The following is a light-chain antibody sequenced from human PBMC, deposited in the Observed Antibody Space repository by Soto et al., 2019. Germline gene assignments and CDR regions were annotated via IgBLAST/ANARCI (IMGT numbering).Light chain of an antibody. CDR1: QSVSSS. J-gene: IGKJ1*01. V-gene: IGKV3-15*01. Sequence: EIVVTQSPATLSVSPGERVTLSCRASQSVSSSLAWYQQRPCQAPRLLIYDTSTRAPGIAARFSGSGSGTEFTLTISSLQSEDVAVYYCQQYVHWPPGTFGQGTTVEIK. CDR3: QQYVHWPPGT. CDR2: DTS.